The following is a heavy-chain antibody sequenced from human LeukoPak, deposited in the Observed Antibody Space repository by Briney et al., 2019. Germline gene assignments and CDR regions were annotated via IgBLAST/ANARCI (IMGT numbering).Heavy chain of an antibody. J-gene: IGHJ4*02. Sequence: PGGSLRLSCVVSGFTVSRNYMSWVRQAPGKGLEWVSIIYNGGATYYADSVKGRFTISRDNSKNTLYLQMNSLRAEDTAVYYCARGGPSSGYYYFDYWGQGTLVTVSS. CDR2: IYNGGAT. V-gene: IGHV3-66*01. CDR3: ARGGPSSGYYYFDY. D-gene: IGHD5-12*01. CDR1: GFTVSRNY.